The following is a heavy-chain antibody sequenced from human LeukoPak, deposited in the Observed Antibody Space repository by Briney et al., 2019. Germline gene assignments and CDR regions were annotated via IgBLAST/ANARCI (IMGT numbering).Heavy chain of an antibody. CDR2: IYTSGST. V-gene: IGHV4-4*07. J-gene: IGHJ6*02. CDR1: GGSISSYY. Sequence: PSETLSLTCTVSGGSISSYYWSWIRQPAGKGLEWIGRIYTSGSTNYNPSLKSRVTMSVDTSKNQFSLKLSSVTAADTAVYYCARDQSHYGDYGYYYGMDVWGQGTTVTVSS. D-gene: IGHD4-17*01. CDR3: ARDQSHYGDYGYYYGMDV.